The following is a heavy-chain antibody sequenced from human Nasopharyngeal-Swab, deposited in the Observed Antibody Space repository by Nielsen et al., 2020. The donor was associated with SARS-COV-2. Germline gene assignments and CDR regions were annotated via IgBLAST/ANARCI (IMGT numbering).Heavy chain of an antibody. J-gene: IGHJ4*02. CDR1: GFTFSSYS. CDR3: ARASGDYEVYFDY. V-gene: IGHV3-21*01. Sequence: GESLKISCAASGFTFSSYSMNWVRQAPGKGLEWVSSISSSSYIYYADSVKGRFTISRDNAKNPLYLQMNSLRAEDTAVYYCARASGDYEVYFDYWGQGTLVTVSS. D-gene: IGHD4-17*01. CDR2: ISSSSYI.